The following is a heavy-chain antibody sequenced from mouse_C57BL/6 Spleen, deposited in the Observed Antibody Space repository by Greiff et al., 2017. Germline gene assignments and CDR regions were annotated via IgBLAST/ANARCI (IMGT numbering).Heavy chain of an antibody. CDR3: TGDTPHPLYSSSSNFDV. V-gene: IGHV5-9-1*02. CDR2: ISSGGDYI. D-gene: IGHD1-1*01. CDR1: GFTFSSYA. Sequence: EVQLVESGEGLVKPGGSLKLSCAASGFTFSSYAMSWVRQTPEKRLEWVAYISSGGDYIYYAETVKGRFTISRANARNTLYLQMSSLKSEDTAMYDCTGDTPHPLYSSSSNFDVWGTGTTVTVSS. J-gene: IGHJ1*03.